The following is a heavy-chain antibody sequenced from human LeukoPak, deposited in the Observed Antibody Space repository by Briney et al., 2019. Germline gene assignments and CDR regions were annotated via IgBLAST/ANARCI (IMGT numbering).Heavy chain of an antibody. V-gene: IGHV1-2*02. CDR2: INPNSGGT. CDR1: GYTFTGYY. Sequence: ASVKVSCKASGYTFTGYYMHWVRQAPGQGLEWMGWINPNSGGTNYAQKFQGRVTKTRDTSISTAYMELSRLRSDDTAVYYCARALRSGSYYEVDSWGQGTLVTVSS. CDR3: ARALRSGSYYEVDS. J-gene: IGHJ4*02. D-gene: IGHD1-26*01.